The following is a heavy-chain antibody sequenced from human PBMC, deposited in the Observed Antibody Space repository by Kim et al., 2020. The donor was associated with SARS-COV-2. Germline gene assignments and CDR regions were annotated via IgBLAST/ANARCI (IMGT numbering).Heavy chain of an antibody. Sequence: GGSLRLSCAASGFIFSNPWMHWVRQAPGKGLVWVSRINADGTKTNYADSVKGRFTISRDNAKNTLYLQMNSLRDEDTAVYYCTRGYTYRDYWGQGTLLTVSS. CDR2: INADGTKT. V-gene: IGHV3-74*01. CDR1: GFIFSNPW. J-gene: IGHJ4*02. D-gene: IGHD5-18*01. CDR3: TRGYTYRDY.